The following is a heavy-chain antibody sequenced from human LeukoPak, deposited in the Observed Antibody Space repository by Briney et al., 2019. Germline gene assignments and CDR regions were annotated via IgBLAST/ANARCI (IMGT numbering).Heavy chain of an antibody. J-gene: IGHJ5*02. CDR1: GFTFSDYW. D-gene: IGHD3-22*01. V-gene: IGHV3-7*04. CDR2: IKQDGSEK. Sequence: PGGSLRLSCAASGFTFSDYWMSWVRQAPGRGLEWVANIKQDGSEKYYVASVEGRFTISRDNARNSLYLQMNSLRDEDTAVYYCARGGFRSCGPWGQGNLVTVSS. CDR3: ARGGFRSCGP.